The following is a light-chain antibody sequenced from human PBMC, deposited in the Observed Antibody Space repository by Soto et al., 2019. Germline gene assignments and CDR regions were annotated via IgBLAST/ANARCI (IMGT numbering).Light chain of an antibody. CDR2: AAS. CDR1: QVISRY. Sequence: DIQLTQSPSFLSASVGDRVTITCRASQVISRYVAWYQQKPGRAPKLLIYAASTLQSGVPFRFSGSASGTEFTLTISSLQPEDFATYYCQQLDSSLLTFGGWTKVEI. CDR3: QQLDSSLLT. V-gene: IGKV1-9*01. J-gene: IGKJ4*01.